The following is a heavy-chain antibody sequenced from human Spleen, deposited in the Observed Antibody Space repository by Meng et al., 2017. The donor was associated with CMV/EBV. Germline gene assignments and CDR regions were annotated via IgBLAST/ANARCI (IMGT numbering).Heavy chain of an antibody. Sequence: GGSLRLSCAASGFTFSDHYMDWVRQAPGKGLEWVGRIKDKAHSYTTEYAASVKGRFTISTDDSKNSLYLQMNSLKTDDTAVYYCANYVPPIKAFNIWGQGTTVTVSS. CDR3: ANYVPPIKAFNI. V-gene: IGHV3-72*01. J-gene: IGHJ3*02. D-gene: IGHD2-2*01. CDR1: GFTFSDHY. CDR2: IKDKAHSYTT.